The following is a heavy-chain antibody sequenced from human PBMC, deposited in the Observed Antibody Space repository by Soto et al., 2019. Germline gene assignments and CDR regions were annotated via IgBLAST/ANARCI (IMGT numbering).Heavy chain of an antibody. CDR2: IIPIFGTA. V-gene: IGHV1-69*13. Sequence: SVKVSCKASGGTFSSYAISWVRQAPGQGLEWMGGIIPIFGTANYTQKFQGRVTITADESTSTAYMELSSLRSEDTAVYYCARVVRKYSSAREYYYYYGMDVWGQGTTVTVSS. CDR1: GGTFSSYA. D-gene: IGHD6-25*01. J-gene: IGHJ6*02. CDR3: ARVVRKYSSAREYYYYYGMDV.